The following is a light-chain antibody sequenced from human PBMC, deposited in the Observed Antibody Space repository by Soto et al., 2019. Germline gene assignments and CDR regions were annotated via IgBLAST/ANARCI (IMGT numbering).Light chain of an antibody. V-gene: IGKV3D-15*01. J-gene: IGKJ5*01. CDR2: GIS. CDR3: QQYEKWPIT. Sequence: EIVLTQSPGTLSLCPGEGATLACRASQSIPSTYFAWYQQKPGQAPRLLIYGISTRASGIPDRFSGSGSGTEFTLTISSLQSEDFAVYYCQQYEKWPITFGQGTRLEIK. CDR1: QSIPSTY.